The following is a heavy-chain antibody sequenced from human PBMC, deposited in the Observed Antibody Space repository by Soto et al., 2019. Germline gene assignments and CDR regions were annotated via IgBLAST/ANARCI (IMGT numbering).Heavy chain of an antibody. V-gene: IGHV4-59*12. J-gene: IGHJ6*02. CDR2: IYYSGST. CDR1: GGSISSYY. Sequence: SETLSLTCTVSGGSISSYYWSWIRQPPGKGLEWIGNIYYSGSTNYNPSLKSRVTISVDTSKNQFSLKLSSVTAADTAVYYCARGRNAYYYYYGMDVWGQGTTVTVSS. CDR3: ARGRNAYYYYYGMDV.